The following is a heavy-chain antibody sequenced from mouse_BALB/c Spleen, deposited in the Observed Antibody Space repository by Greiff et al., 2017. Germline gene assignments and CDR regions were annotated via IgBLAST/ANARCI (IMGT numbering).Heavy chain of an antibody. Sequence: EVQGVESGGDLVKPGGSLKLSCAASGFTFSSYGMSWVRQTPDKRLVWVATISSGGSYTYYPDSVKGRFTISRDNAKNTLYLQMSSLKSEDTAMYYCARHGYDDGAWLAYWGQGTLVTVSA. J-gene: IGHJ3*01. CDR3: ARHGYDDGAWLAY. CDR2: ISSGGSYT. V-gene: IGHV5-6*01. CDR1: GFTFSSYG. D-gene: IGHD2-2*01.